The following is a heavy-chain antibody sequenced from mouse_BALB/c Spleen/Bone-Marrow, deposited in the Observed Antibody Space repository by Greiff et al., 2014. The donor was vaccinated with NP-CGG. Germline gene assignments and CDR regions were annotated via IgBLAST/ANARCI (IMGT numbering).Heavy chain of an antibody. CDR1: GFNIKDTY. CDR2: IDPANGNT. V-gene: IGHV14-3*02. CDR3: VRDYGRTAWFAY. Sequence: EVKLVESGAELVKPGASVKLSYTASGFNIKDTYIHWVKQRPEQGLEWIGGIDPANGNTKYDPKFQGKATITADTSSNTAYLQLSSLTSEDTAVYYCVRDYGRTAWFAYWGQGTLVTVSA. J-gene: IGHJ3*01. D-gene: IGHD1-1*01.